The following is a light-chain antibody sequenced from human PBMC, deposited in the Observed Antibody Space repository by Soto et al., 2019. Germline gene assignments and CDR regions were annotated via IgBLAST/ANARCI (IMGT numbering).Light chain of an antibody. CDR3: QQRSNWPRT. J-gene: IGKJ1*01. CDR2: DAS. V-gene: IGKV3-11*01. CDR1: QNVNNF. Sequence: EVVLTQSPGTLSLSPGERATFSCRASQNVNNFLAWYQQKPGQAPRLLIYDASNRATGIPARFSGSGSGTDFTLTISSLEPEDSAVYYCQQRSNWPRTFGQGTKVDIK.